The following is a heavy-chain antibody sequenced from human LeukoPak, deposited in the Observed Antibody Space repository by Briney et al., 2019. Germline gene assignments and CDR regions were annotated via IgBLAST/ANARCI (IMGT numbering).Heavy chain of an antibody. CDR3: AREAYYYDSSGYYAWFDP. CDR2: INSDGSST. D-gene: IGHD3-22*01. CDR1: GFTFSSYW. Sequence: GGSLRLSCAASGFTFSSYWMHWVRQAPGKGLVWVSRINSDGSSTSYADSVKGRFTISRDNAKNTLYLQMNSLRAEDTAVYYCAREAYYYDSSGYYAWFDPWGQGTLVTVSS. J-gene: IGHJ5*02. V-gene: IGHV3-74*01.